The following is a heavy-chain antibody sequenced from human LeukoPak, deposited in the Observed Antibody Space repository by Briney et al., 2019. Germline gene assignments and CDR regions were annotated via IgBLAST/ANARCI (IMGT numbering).Heavy chain of an antibody. D-gene: IGHD2-8*01. J-gene: IGHJ6*04. V-gene: IGHV4-34*01. CDR1: GGSFSGYY. Sequence: PSETLSLTCAVYGGSFSGYYWSWIRQPPGKGLEWIGEINHSGSTNYNPSLKSRVTISVDTSKNQFSLKLSSVTAADTAVYYCARGLPRRSTKHYYYYGMDVWGKGTTVTVSS. CDR3: ARGLPRRSTKHYYYYGMDV. CDR2: INHSGST.